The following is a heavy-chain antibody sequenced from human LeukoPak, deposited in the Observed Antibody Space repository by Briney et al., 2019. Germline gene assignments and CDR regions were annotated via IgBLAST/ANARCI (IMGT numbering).Heavy chain of an antibody. CDR2: IAGSSGYI. D-gene: IGHD2-21*02. J-gene: IGHJ4*01. V-gene: IGHV3-21*01. CDR1: GFTFGDYA. CDR3: ARDRGAYCGGDCYLGFDY. Sequence: GGSLRLSCTASGFTFGDYAMSWVRQAPGKGLEWVSSIAGSSGYISYADSVKGRFTISRDNAKKSLYLQMTSLTAEDTAVYCCARDRGAYCGGDCYLGFDYWGRGTLVTVSS.